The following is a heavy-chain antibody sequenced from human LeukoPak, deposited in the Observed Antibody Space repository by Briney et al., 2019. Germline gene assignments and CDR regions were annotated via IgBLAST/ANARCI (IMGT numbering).Heavy chain of an antibody. J-gene: IGHJ1*01. CDR3: ARAVIVVVPASSEYFQH. CDR2: ISYDGSNK. V-gene: IGHV3-30-3*01. D-gene: IGHD2-2*01. CDR1: GFTFSSYA. Sequence: GGSLRLSCAASGFTFSSYAMHWVRQAPGKGLEWVAVISYDGSNKYYADSVKGRFTISRDNSKNTLYLQMNSLRAEDTAVYYCARAVIVVVPASSEYFQHWGQGTLVTVSS.